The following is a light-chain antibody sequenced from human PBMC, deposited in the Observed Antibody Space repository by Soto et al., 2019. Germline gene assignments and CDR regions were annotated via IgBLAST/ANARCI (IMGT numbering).Light chain of an antibody. CDR3: QQYHTYWWT. Sequence: DIQITHSPSTLSASVGDRVTITCRSSQTIINWLAWYQQKPGKAPKLLIYKASTLEGEVPSRFSGSGSETEFTLTINSLQPDDSATYYCQQYHTYWWTFGQGTNVDIK. CDR2: KAS. J-gene: IGKJ1*01. V-gene: IGKV1-5*03. CDR1: QTIINW.